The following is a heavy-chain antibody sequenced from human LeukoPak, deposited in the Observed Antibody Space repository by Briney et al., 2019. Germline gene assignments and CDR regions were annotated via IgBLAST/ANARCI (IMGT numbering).Heavy chain of an antibody. CDR2: IYYSGST. Sequence: SETLSFTCTVSGGSISSGGYYWSWIRQHPGKGLEWIGYIYYSGSTYYNPSLKSRVTISVDTSKNQFSLKLSSVTAADTAVYYCAAVKENYGDYSGVPDYWGQGTLVTVSS. J-gene: IGHJ4*02. V-gene: IGHV4-31*03. CDR3: AAVKENYGDYSGVPDY. D-gene: IGHD4-17*01. CDR1: GGSISSGGYY.